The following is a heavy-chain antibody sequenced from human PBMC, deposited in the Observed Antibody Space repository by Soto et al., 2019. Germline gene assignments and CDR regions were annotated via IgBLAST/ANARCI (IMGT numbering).Heavy chain of an antibody. CDR1: GGSISSGDYY. CDR2: IYYSGST. D-gene: IGHD3-22*01. J-gene: IGHJ4*01. V-gene: IGHV4-30-4*01. CDR3: ARVAEYYDSSGYYSPFDY. Sequence: QVQLQESGPGLVKPSQTLSLTCTVSGGSISSGDYYWSWIRQPPGKGLEWIGYIYYSGSTYYNPSLKSRVTISVDTSKNQFSLKLSSVTAADTAVYYCARVAEYYDSSGYYSPFDYWGHGTLVTVSS.